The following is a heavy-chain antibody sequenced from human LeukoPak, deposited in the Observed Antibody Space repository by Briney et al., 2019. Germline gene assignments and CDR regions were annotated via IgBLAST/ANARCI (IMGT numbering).Heavy chain of an antibody. Sequence: GGSLRLSCAASGFTFSSYAMDWVRQAPGKGLEWVAVISFDGSNKYYADSVKGRFTISRDISKNTLYLQMNSLKPEDTAVYYCASPPHYYGSGSYYLNYWGQGTLVTVSS. CDR2: ISFDGSNK. CDR3: ASPPHYYGSGSYYLNY. CDR1: GFTFSSYA. D-gene: IGHD3-10*01. J-gene: IGHJ4*02. V-gene: IGHV3-30-3*01.